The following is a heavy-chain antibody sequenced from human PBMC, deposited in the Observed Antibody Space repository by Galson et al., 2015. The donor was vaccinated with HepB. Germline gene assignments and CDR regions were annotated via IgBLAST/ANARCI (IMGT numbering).Heavy chain of an antibody. Sequence: TLSLTCTVSGGSINIGRYYWSWVRQPAGKGLEWIGRIYGSGSTYYNPSLKSRVTMSVDTSKNRFSLKLSSVTAADTAVYYLARVHNPAPTVDLIDYWGQGTLVTVSS. V-gene: IGHV4-61*02. CDR3: ARVHNPAPTVDLIDY. CDR1: GGSINIGRYY. D-gene: IGHD1-1*01. CDR2: IYGSGST. J-gene: IGHJ4*02.